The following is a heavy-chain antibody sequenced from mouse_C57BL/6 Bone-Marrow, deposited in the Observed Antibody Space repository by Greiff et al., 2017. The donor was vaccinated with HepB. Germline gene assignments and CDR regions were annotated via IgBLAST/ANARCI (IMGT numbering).Heavy chain of an antibody. CDR1: GYTFTDYY. V-gene: IGHV1-76*01. J-gene: IGHJ3*01. CDR2: IYPGSGNT. CDR3: ARYSYYGSSYGFAY. Sequence: QVQLKQSGAELVRPGASVKLSCKASGYTFTDYYINWVKQRPGQGLEWIARIYPGSGNTYYNEKFKGKATLTAEKSSSTAYMQLSSLTSEDSAVYFCARYSYYGSSYGFAYWGQGTLVTVSA. D-gene: IGHD1-1*01.